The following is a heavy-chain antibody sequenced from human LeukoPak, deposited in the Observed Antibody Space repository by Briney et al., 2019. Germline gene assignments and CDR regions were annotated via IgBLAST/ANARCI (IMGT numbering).Heavy chain of an antibody. V-gene: IGHV3-74*01. CDR3: ARDMTGYVADY. J-gene: IGHJ4*02. D-gene: IGHD3-9*01. CDR2: INSDGTIT. CDR1: GFIFSSYW. Sequence: PGGSLRLSCAASGFIFSSYWMHWVRHILGKGLVWVSRINSDGTITNYADSVKGRFTISRDSAKNTVYLQMNSLTAEDTAVYYCARDMTGYVADYWGQGTLVIVSS.